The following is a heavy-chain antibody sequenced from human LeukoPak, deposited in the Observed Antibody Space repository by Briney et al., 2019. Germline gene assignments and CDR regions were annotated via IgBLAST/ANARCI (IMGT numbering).Heavy chain of an antibody. CDR2: INTNTGNP. D-gene: IGHD3-10*01. CDR1: GYTFTSYA. V-gene: IGHV7-4-1*02. J-gene: IGHJ5*02. Sequence: GASVKVSCKASGYTFTSYAMNWVRQAPGQGLEWMGWINTNTGNPTYAQGFTGRFVFSLDTSVSTAYLQISSLKAEDTAVYYCARRGSHITMVRGVPNWFDPWGQGTLVTVSS. CDR3: ARRGSHITMVRGVPNWFDP.